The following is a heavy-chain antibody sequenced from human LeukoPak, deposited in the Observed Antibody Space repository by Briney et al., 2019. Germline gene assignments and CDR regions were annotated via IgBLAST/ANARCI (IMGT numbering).Heavy chain of an antibody. Sequence: SETLSLTCTVSGGSISSYYWSWIRQPAGKGLEWIGRIYTSGSTNYNPSLKSRVTMSVDTSKNQFSLKLSSVTAADTAVYYCARVRTSLWELIQGRWFDPWGQGTLVTVSS. CDR1: GGSISSYY. D-gene: IGHD1-26*01. CDR2: IYTSGST. V-gene: IGHV4-4*07. CDR3: ARVRTSLWELIQGRWFDP. J-gene: IGHJ5*02.